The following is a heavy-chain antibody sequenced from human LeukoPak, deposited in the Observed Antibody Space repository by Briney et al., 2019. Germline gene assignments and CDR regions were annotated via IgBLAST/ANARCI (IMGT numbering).Heavy chain of an antibody. Sequence: PGGSLRLSCAASGFTFSSYGMHWVRQAPGKGLEWVAVIWYDGSNKYYADSVKGRFTISRDNSKNTLYLQMNSLRVEDTAVYYCAKWAVQENHYFDYWGQGTLVTVSS. CDR1: GFTFSSYG. CDR3: AKWAVQENHYFDY. D-gene: IGHD1-14*01. J-gene: IGHJ4*02. V-gene: IGHV3-33*06. CDR2: IWYDGSNK.